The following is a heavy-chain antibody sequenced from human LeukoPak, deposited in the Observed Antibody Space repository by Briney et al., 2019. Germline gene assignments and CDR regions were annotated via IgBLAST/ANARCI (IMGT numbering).Heavy chain of an antibody. CDR3: ASGGMGARKYYSDPFDY. D-gene: IGHD3-10*01. CDR2: LYSRGST. J-gene: IGHJ4*02. CDR1: GFTVSSNY. Sequence: GGSLRLSCAASGFTVSSNYMSWVRQAPEKGLEWVSILYSRGSTYYADSVKGRFTISRDDSKNMLYLQMNSLSAEDTAVYYCASGGMGARKYYSDPFDYWGQGTLVTVSS. V-gene: IGHV3-53*01.